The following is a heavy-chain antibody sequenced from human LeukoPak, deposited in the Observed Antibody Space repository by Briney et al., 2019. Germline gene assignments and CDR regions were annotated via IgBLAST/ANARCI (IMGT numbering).Heavy chain of an antibody. V-gene: IGHV3-30*02. CDR3: AKAGYSTSWYYLDF. Sequence: PGGSLRLSCAASDITFSDYGMHWVRQAPGKGLEWVAFIRFDGGNEIYGDSVKGRFTISRDDSKDTLYLQMNSLSAEDTAVYFCAKAGYSTSWYYLDFWGQGTLVTVSS. D-gene: IGHD6-13*01. CDR1: DITFSDYG. CDR2: IRFDGGNE. J-gene: IGHJ4*02.